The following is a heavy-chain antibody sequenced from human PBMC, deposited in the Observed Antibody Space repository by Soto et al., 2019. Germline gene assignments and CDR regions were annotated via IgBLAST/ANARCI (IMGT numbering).Heavy chain of an antibody. J-gene: IGHJ6*02. CDR3: ARGGSSSDNGMDV. V-gene: IGHV3-48*02. Sequence: EVQLVESGGGLVQPGGSLRLSCAASGFTFSTYSINWVRQAPGKGLEWVSYISSRSYTIYYVDSVKGRFTISRDNAKNSLYLQMNRLRDEDTAVYYCARGGSSSDNGMDVWGQGTTVTVSS. CDR1: GFTFSTYS. D-gene: IGHD6-6*01. CDR2: ISSRSYTI.